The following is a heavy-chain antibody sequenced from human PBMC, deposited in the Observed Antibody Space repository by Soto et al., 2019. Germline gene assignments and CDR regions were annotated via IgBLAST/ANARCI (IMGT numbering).Heavy chain of an antibody. V-gene: IGHV3-30*18. J-gene: IGHJ4*02. CDR3: AKDLYGDQGFDY. CDR1: GFTFTSFG. Sequence: QVQLVESGGDVVQPGRSLSLSCAASGFTFTSFGMHWVRQAPGKGLEWVALVSHDGSNKYYADSVKGRFTISRDNSKNTLYLQMNSLRAEDTAEYFCAKDLYGDQGFDYWGQGTLVTVSS. D-gene: IGHD4-17*01. CDR2: VSHDGSNK.